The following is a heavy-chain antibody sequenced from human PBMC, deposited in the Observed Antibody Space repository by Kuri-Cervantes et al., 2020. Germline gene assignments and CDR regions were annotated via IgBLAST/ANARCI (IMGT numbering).Heavy chain of an antibody. D-gene: IGHD3-10*01. V-gene: IGHV4-38-2*01. Sequence: SETLSLTCAVSGYSISSGYYWGWIRQPPGKGLEWIGSIYHSGSTYYNPSLKSRVTISVDTSKNQFSLKLSSVTAADTAVYYCARGRDYYGSGSYRLDYWGQGTLVTVSS. J-gene: IGHJ4*02. CDR3: ARGRDYYGSGSYRLDY. CDR2: IYHSGST. CDR1: GYSISSGYY.